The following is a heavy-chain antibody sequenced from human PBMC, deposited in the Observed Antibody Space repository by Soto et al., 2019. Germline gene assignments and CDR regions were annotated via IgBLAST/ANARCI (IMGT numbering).Heavy chain of an antibody. CDR3: ARDPLDYGDYYYYYGMDV. CDR2: ISYDGSNK. CDR1: GGSFSGYY. D-gene: IGHD4-17*01. Sequence: QVQLQQWGAGLLKPSETLSLTCAVYGGSFSGYYWSWIRQPPGKGLEWVAVISYDGSNKYYADSVKGRFTISRDNSKNTLYLQMNSLRAEDTAVYYCARDPLDYGDYYYYYGMDVWGQGTTVTVSS. V-gene: IGHV3-30-3*01. J-gene: IGHJ6*02.